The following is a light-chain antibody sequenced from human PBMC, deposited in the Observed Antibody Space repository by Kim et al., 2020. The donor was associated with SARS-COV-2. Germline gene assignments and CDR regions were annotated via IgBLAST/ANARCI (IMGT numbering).Light chain of an antibody. Sequence: IQLTQSPSSLSASVGDRVTITCRASQGISSYLAWYQQKPGKAPKLLIYAASTLQSGVPSRFSGSGSGTDFTLAISSLQPEGIATYYCQQLNSYPLTFGQGTKVEIK. CDR1: QGISSY. CDR2: AAS. V-gene: IGKV1-9*01. J-gene: IGKJ1*01. CDR3: QQLNSYPLT.